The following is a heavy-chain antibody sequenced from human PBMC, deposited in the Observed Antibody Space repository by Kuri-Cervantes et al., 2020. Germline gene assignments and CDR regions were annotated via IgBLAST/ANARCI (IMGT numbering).Heavy chain of an antibody. CDR3: ARAPYSFGRTYYFDY. CDR1: SGSLSGYY. V-gene: IGHV4-34*01. Sequence: SETLSLTCAVYSGSLSGYYWSWIRQPPGKGLEWIGEINHSGSTNYNPSLKSRVTISVDTSKNQFSLKLSSVTAADTAVYYCARAPYSFGRTYYFDYWGQGTLVTVSS. D-gene: IGHD3-16*01. CDR2: INHSGST. J-gene: IGHJ4*02.